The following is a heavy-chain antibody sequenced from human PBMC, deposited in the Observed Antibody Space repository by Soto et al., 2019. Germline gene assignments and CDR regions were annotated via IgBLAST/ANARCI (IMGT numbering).Heavy chain of an antibody. D-gene: IGHD4-17*01. CDR2: IWYDGTNE. CDR1: GFTFSTHV. Sequence: VGSLRLSCAVSGFTFSTHVMHWVRQAPGKGLEWVAVIWYDGTNENYADSVRGRFTIFRDNSKNTLYLQMNSLRAEDTAVYYCTTERLITVTNDHWGQGTLVTVSS. CDR3: TTERLITVTNDH. V-gene: IGHV3-33*01. J-gene: IGHJ4*02.